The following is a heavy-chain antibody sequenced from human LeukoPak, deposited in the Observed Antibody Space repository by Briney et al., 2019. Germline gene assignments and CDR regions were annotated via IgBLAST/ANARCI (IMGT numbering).Heavy chain of an antibody. J-gene: IGHJ4*02. CDR3: ARELIHFHDHTNTGFFDS. D-gene: IGHD3-3*02. Sequence: GASVKVSCKTSGYTFTGYYIHLLRQAPGQGLEWMAWIDPDSGATNYIHKFQGRVNMTRDTSVSTAYMEVSSLTSDDTAVYYCARELIHFHDHTNTGFFDSWGQGTLVTVSS. CDR2: IDPDSGAT. V-gene: IGHV1-2*02. CDR1: GYTFTGYY.